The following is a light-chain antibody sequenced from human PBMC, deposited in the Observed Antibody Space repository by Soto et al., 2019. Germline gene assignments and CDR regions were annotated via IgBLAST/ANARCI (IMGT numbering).Light chain of an antibody. CDR1: QSLRHSDGYNY. J-gene: IGKJ1*01. CDR2: LGS. V-gene: IGKV2-28*01. CDR3: LQALQTPPWT. Sequence: DIGVTQSPLSLPVTPGEPASISCRSSQSLRHSDGYNYLDWYLQKPGQSPQLLIYLGSSRASGVPDRFSGSGSGTDFTLKISRVEAEDVGVYYCLQALQTPPWTFGQGTKVEIK.